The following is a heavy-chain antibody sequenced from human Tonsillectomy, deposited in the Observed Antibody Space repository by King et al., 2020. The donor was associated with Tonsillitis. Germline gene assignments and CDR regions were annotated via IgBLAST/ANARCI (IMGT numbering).Heavy chain of an antibody. CDR2: ISSSATTM. CDR1: GFTFNTYE. V-gene: IGHV3-48*03. D-gene: IGHD3-10*01. CDR3: ARGSLWFGDLHSFDI. Sequence: VQLVESGGGLVQPGGSLRLSCAASGFTFNTYEMNWVRQAPGKGLEWVSYISSSATTMYYADSVKGRFTISRDNAKNSLYLQMTSLRAEDTAVYYCARGSLWFGDLHSFDIWGQGTMVTVSS. J-gene: IGHJ3*02.